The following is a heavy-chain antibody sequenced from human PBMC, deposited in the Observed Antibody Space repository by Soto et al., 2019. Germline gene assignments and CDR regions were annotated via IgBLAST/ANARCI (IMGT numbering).Heavy chain of an antibody. CDR3: ARDTGIAVAGNWFDP. Sequence: GASVKVSCKASGYTFTSYAMQWVRQAPGQRLEWMGWINAGNGNTKYSQKFQGRVTITRDTSASTAYMELSSLRSEDTAVYYCARDTGIAVAGNWFDPWGQGTLVTVSS. J-gene: IGHJ5*02. CDR1: GYTFTSYA. V-gene: IGHV1-3*01. CDR2: INAGNGNT. D-gene: IGHD6-19*01.